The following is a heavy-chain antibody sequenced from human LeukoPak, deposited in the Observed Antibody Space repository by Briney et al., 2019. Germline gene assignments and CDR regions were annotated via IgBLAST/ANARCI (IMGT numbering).Heavy chain of an antibody. CDR1: GFTFSSYS. CDR3: AKSYYGSGSQIPYFDY. V-gene: IGHV3-21*01. CDR2: ITGSSSYI. D-gene: IGHD3-10*01. J-gene: IGHJ4*02. Sequence: GGSLRLSCAASGFTFSSYSMNWVRQAPGKGLEWVSSITGSSSYIYYADSVKGRFTISRDNAKNSLYLQMNSLRAEDTAEYYCAKSYYGSGSQIPYFDYWGQGTLVTVSS.